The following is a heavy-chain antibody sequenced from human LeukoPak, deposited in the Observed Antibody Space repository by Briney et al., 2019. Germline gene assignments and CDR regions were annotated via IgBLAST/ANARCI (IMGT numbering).Heavy chain of an antibody. J-gene: IGHJ6*03. V-gene: IGHV1-69*13. Sequence: WASVKVSCKASGGTFKNYAFTWVRQAPQQRLERMGGIIPIFGTADYAQKFQGRVTITADEVRSTVYMDLSSLRSEDTAVYYCARSPRGAYYHYYMDVWGKGTTVTVSS. CDR3: ARSPRGAYYHYYMDV. D-gene: IGHD3-16*01. CDR1: GGTFKNYA. CDR2: IIPIFGTA.